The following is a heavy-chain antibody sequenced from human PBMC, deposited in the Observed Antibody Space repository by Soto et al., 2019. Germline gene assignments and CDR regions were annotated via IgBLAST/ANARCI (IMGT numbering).Heavy chain of an antibody. CDR3: ARVRVEYISSSYANRFDY. CDR1: GFTVSSNY. D-gene: IGHD6-6*01. CDR2: IYSGGST. J-gene: IGHJ4*02. V-gene: IGHV3-53*04. Sequence: EVQLVESGGGLVQPGGSLRLSCAASGFTVSSNYMSWVRQAPGKGLEWVSVIYSGGSTYYTDSVKGRFTISRHISKNTLYLQMNSLRGDDTAVYYCARVRVEYISSSYANRFDYWGQRTLVTVST.